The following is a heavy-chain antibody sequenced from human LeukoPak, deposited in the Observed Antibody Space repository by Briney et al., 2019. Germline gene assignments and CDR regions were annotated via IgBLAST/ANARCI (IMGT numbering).Heavy chain of an antibody. CDR3: AKDHRTKMYYDILAGYYIDYYMDV. CDR1: GFTFSSYG. D-gene: IGHD3-9*01. V-gene: IGHV3-30*02. CDR2: IRYDGSNK. J-gene: IGHJ6*03. Sequence: PGGSLRLSCAASGFTFSSYGMHWVRQAPGKGLEWAAFIRYDGSNKYYADSVRGRFTISRDNSKNTLYLQMNSLRAEDTAVYYCAKDHRTKMYYDILAGYYIDYYMDVWGKGTTVTISS.